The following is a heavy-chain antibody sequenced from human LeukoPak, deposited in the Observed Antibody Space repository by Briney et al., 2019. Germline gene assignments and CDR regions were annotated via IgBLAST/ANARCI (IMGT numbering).Heavy chain of an antibody. J-gene: IGHJ6*02. V-gene: IGHV3-21*01. CDR2: ISSSSSYI. D-gene: IGHD2/OR15-2a*01. CDR3: ARDRRAFEGYGIDV. CDR1: GFTFSSYS. Sequence: PGGSLRLSCAASGFTFSSYSMNWVRQAPGKGLEWVSSISSSSSYIYYADSVKGRFTISRDNAKNSLYLQMNSLRAEDTAVYYCARDRRAFEGYGIDVWGQGTTVTVSS.